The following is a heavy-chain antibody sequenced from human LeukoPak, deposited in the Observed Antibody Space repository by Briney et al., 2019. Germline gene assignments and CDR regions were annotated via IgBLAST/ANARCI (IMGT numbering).Heavy chain of an antibody. CDR1: GYTFTSYG. V-gene: IGHV1-18*01. CDR2: ISAYNGNT. J-gene: IGHJ6*02. D-gene: IGHD3-3*01. Sequence: ASVKVSCKASGYTFTSYGISWVRQAPGQGLEWMGWISAYNGNTNYAQELQGRVTMTTDTSTSTAYMELRSLRSDDTAVYYCARDMYYDFWSGYYLGGGMDVWGQGTTVTVSS. CDR3: ARDMYYDFWSGYYLGGGMDV.